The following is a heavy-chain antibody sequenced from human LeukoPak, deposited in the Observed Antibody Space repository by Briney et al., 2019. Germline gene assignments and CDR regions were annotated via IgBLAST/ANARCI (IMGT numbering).Heavy chain of an antibody. Sequence: GGSLRLSCAASGFTFSSYAMSWVRQAPGKGLEWVSAISGSGGSTYYADSVKGRFTISGDNSKNTLYLQMNSLRAEDTAVYYCAKATLNMGDYGDLEYYFDYWGQGTLVTVSS. D-gene: IGHD4-17*01. CDR1: GFTFSSYA. V-gene: IGHV3-23*01. CDR2: ISGSGGST. J-gene: IGHJ4*02. CDR3: AKATLNMGDYGDLEYYFDY.